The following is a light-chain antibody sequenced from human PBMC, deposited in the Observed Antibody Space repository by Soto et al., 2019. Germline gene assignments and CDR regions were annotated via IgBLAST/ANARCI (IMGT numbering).Light chain of an antibody. Sequence: IQMTQSPSTLSASVGGRVTITCRASQSISNWLAWYQQRPGKAPKLLIYDASTLESGVPSRFSGSGSGTEFTLTISSLQPDDFATYYCQQYKIYSQTFGQGTKVDIK. CDR1: QSISNW. V-gene: IGKV1-5*01. CDR2: DAS. J-gene: IGKJ1*01. CDR3: QQYKIYSQT.